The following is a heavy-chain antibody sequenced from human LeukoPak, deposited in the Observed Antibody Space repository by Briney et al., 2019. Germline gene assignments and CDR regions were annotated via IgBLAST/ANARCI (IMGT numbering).Heavy chain of an antibody. CDR2: INSDGRSA. CDR1: GFAFSRYW. CDR3: AKDTHPYSSNFDY. Sequence: GGSLRLSCAASGFAFSRYWMHWVRQAPGKGLVWVSRINSDGRSAVYADSVKGRFTISRDNSKNTLYLQMNSLRAEDTAVYYCAKDTHPYSSNFDYWGQGTLVTVSS. J-gene: IGHJ4*02. D-gene: IGHD6-13*01. V-gene: IGHV3-74*01.